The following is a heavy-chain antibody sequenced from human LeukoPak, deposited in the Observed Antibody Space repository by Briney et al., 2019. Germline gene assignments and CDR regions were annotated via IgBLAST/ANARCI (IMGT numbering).Heavy chain of an antibody. V-gene: IGHV3-21*04. D-gene: IGHD1-26*01. CDR1: ALTFSSYA. J-gene: IGHJ3*02. Sequence: PGGSLRLFCAVSALTFSSYAMTWARQAPGKGLAWVSSISSGSSYIYYADSVKGRFTISRDNAKNSLYLQMNNLRDEDTALYYCAKDTRAIVGSAHNAFDIWGQGTMVTVSS. CDR3: AKDTRAIVGSAHNAFDI. CDR2: ISSGSSYI.